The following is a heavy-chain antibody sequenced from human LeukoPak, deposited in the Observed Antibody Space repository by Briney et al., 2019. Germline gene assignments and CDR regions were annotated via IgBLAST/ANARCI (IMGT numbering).Heavy chain of an antibody. Sequence: PSETLSLTCTVSGGSISSYYWSWIRQPPGKGLEWIGYIYYSGSTNYNPSLKSRVTISVDTSKNQFSLKLSSVTAADTAVYYCARVSLTTDLDYWGQGTLVTVSS. CDR1: GGSISSYY. J-gene: IGHJ4*02. CDR3: ARVSLTTDLDY. V-gene: IGHV4-59*01. CDR2: IYYSGST. D-gene: IGHD4-17*01.